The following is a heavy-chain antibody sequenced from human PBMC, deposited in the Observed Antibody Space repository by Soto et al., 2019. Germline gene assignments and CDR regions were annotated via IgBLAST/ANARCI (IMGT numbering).Heavy chain of an antibody. J-gene: IGHJ4*02. CDR3: AGGNDYAKIGY. CDR1: GGSISSRGYD. V-gene: IGHV4-31*03. Sequence: SETLSLTCTVSGGSISSRGYDCSWIRQFPGKGLEWIGYISYSESTDYNPSLKSRVTISADTSKNQFSLKLSSVTAADTAVYYCAGGNDYAKIGYWGQGAQVTVSS. D-gene: IGHD4-17*01. CDR2: ISYSEST.